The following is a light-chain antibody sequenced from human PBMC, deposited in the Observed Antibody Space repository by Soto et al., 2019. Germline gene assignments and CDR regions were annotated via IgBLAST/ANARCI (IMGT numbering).Light chain of an antibody. CDR1: SSNIGGNS. Sequence: QSVMTQPPSVSAAPGQKVTISCSGSSSNIGGNSVSWYQQLPGTAPKLLIYDDNKRPSGIPDRFSGSKSGTSATLGITGFQTGDEADYYCCSYAGSYTHVVFGGGTKLTVL. CDR3: CSYAGSYTHVV. CDR2: DDN. J-gene: IGLJ2*01. V-gene: IGLV1-51*01.